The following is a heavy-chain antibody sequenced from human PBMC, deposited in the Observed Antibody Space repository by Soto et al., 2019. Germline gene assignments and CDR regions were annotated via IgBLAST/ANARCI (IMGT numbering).Heavy chain of an antibody. CDR3: AKDQDNTDYYWIFDL. J-gene: IGHJ2*01. D-gene: IGHD4-17*01. Sequence: GGSLRLSCAASGFNFRRFAMSWVRHAPGKGLEWVSGMSERSGPPLYADSVKGRFTISRDNSKSTLYLEMNNLRPEDTAVYYCAKDQDNTDYYWIFDLWGRGTPVTVSS. CDR1: GFNFRRFA. V-gene: IGHV3-23*01. CDR2: MSERSGPP.